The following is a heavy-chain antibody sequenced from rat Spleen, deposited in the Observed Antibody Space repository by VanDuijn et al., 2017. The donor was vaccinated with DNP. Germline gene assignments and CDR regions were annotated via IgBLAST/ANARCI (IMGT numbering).Heavy chain of an antibody. V-gene: IGHV5-25*01. J-gene: IGHJ2*01. CDR1: GFTFSNYG. D-gene: IGHD1-11*01. CDR2: ISYDGDNT. Sequence: EVQLVESGGGLVQPGRSMKLSCAASGFTFSNYGMAWVRQAPKKGLEWVAYISYDGDNTYYRDSVKGRFTISRDNAKSTLYLQMDSLRSEDTATYYCARGRGDYWGQGVMVTVSS. CDR3: ARGRGDY.